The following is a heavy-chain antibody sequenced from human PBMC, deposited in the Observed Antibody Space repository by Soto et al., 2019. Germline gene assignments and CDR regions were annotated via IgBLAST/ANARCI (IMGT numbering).Heavy chain of an antibody. Sequence: SETLSLTCTVSGGSISSSSYYWGWIRQPPGKGLEWIGSIYYSGSTYYNPSLKSRVTISVDTSKNQFSLKLSSVTAADSAVYNCARDDRGTYPNYFDYWGQGTLVTVSS. CDR3: ARDDRGTYPNYFDY. CDR1: GGSISSSSYY. CDR2: IYYSGST. V-gene: IGHV4-39*07. D-gene: IGHD1-1*01. J-gene: IGHJ4*02.